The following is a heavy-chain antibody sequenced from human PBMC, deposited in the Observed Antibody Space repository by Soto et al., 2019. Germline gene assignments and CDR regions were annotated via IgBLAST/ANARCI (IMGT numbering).Heavy chain of an antibody. CDR2: IYYRGST. D-gene: IGHD4-4*01. Sequence: ETLSLTCAVSGGSITSSSYYWGWIRQAPGRGLEWIGTIYYRGSTYYNPSLESRVTISADTSKNQLSLNLRSVTAADTAVYYCASPAGADYTFDYWGQGILVTVSS. V-gene: IGHV4-39*01. CDR3: ASPAGADYTFDY. CDR1: GGSITSSSYY. J-gene: IGHJ4*02.